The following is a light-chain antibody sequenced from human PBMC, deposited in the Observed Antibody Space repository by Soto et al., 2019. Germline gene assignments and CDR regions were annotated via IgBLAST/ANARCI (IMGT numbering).Light chain of an antibody. CDR3: QQRSTWPLT. CDR1: QSVSTY. Sequence: EIVLTQSPATLSLSAGERATLSCRASQSVSTYLAWYQQKSGQAPRLLIYDASNRATGIPARFSGSGSGTDFTLSISSLEPEDFAVYYCQQRSTWPLTFGGGTKVEIX. CDR2: DAS. V-gene: IGKV3-11*01. J-gene: IGKJ4*01.